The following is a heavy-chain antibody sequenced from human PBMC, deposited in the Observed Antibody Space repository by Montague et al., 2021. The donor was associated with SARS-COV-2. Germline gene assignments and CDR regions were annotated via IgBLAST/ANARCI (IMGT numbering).Heavy chain of an antibody. CDR1: GFTFSSYA. Sequence: SLRLPCAASGFTFSSYAMHWVRQAPGKGLEWVAVISYDGSNKYYADSVKGRFTISRDNSKNTLYLQMNSLRAEDTAVYYCARPFSGSYYSYFDYWGQGTLVTVSS. CDR2: ISYDGSNK. CDR3: ARPFSGSYYSYFDY. D-gene: IGHD3-10*01. J-gene: IGHJ4*02. V-gene: IGHV3-30*04.